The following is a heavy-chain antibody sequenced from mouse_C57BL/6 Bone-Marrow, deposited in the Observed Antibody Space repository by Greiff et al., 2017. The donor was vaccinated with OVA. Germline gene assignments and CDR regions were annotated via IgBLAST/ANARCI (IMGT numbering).Heavy chain of an antibody. V-gene: IGHV1-5*01. Sequence: EVQLQQSGTVLARPGASVKMSCKTSGYTFTSYWMHWVKQRPGQGLEWIGAIYPGNSDTSYNQKFTGKAKLTAVTSASTAYMELSSLTNEDSAVYYCKGVTGFDYWGQGTTLTVSS. J-gene: IGHJ2*01. CDR1: GYTFTSYW. D-gene: IGHD2-2*01. CDR3: KGVTGFDY. CDR2: IYPGNSDT.